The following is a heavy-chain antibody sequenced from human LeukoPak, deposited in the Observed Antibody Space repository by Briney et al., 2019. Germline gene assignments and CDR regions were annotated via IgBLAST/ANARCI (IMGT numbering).Heavy chain of an antibody. Sequence: GGSLRLSCVASGFIFSSYWMSWVRQAPGKGLEWVANIKQDGSEKCYVDSVEGRFTVSRDNAKNSLSLQMNSLRAEDTAVYYCATLGIRYFDWFNWGQGTLVTVSS. V-gene: IGHV3-7*01. J-gene: IGHJ4*02. D-gene: IGHD3-9*01. CDR3: ATLGIRYFDWFN. CDR2: IKQDGSEK. CDR1: GFIFSSYW.